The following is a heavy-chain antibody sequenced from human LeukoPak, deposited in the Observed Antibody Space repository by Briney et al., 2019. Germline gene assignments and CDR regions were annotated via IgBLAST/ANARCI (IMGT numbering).Heavy chain of an antibody. D-gene: IGHD3-9*01. CDR2: IYYSGTP. J-gene: IGHJ4*02. Sequence: SDTLSLTRSVSGGSINSNSHHWHWIRQARGKGLEWMGNIYYSGTPSYNPSLKSRVTISVDTSKNQFSLRLSSVTAADTAVYYCARRGDILTDYAFDYWGQGTLVTVSS. CDR1: GGSINSNSHH. V-gene: IGHV4-39*01. CDR3: ARRGDILTDYAFDY.